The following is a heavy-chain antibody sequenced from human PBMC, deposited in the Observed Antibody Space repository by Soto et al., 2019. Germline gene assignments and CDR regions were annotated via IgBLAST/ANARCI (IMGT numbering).Heavy chain of an antibody. V-gene: IGHV3-21*01. CDR1: GFTVNSFT. CDR2: FGTRGDT. Sequence: XESLTLSCAASGFTVNSFTMHWVRQAPGKGLEWVSSFGTRGDTYYADTVKGRFTISRDNAKNSVSLQMNSLRAEDTAVYFCAREETDWPLAYGLDVWGQGTTVTVSS. J-gene: IGHJ6*02. CDR3: AREETDWPLAYGLDV. D-gene: IGHD3-9*01.